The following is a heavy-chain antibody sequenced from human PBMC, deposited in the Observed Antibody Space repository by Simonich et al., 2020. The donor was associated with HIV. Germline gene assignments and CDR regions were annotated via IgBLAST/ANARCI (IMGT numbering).Heavy chain of an antibody. CDR2: ISHSGST. CDR3: AREGADTTMVN. CDR1: GYSISSGYS. V-gene: IGHV4-38-2*02. Sequence: QVQLQESGPGLVQPSETLSLTCAVSGYSISSGYSWGCIRQPPGKGLEWIGSISHSGSTYYNPSLKSRGTISVDTSKNQFALRLRSVTAADTAVYYCAREGADTTMVNWGQGTLVTVSS. J-gene: IGHJ4*02. D-gene: IGHD5-18*01.